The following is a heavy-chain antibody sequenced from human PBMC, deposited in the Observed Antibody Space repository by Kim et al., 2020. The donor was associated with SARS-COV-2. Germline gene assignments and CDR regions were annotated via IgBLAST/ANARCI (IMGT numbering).Heavy chain of an antibody. CDR2: IYHSGST. J-gene: IGHJ6*02. D-gene: IGHD3-10*01. CDR1: GYSISSGYY. CDR3: ARDRDDYYGMDV. V-gene: IGHV4-38-2*02. Sequence: SETLSLTCTVSGYSISSGYYWGWIRQPPGKGLEWIGSIYHSGSTYYNPSLKSRVTISVDTSKNQFSLKLSSVTAADTAVYYCARDRDDYYGMDVWGQRTTVTVSS.